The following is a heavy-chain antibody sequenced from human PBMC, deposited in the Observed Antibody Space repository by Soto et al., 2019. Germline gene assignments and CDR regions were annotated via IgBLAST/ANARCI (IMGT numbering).Heavy chain of an antibody. D-gene: IGHD6-13*01. CDR2: IYYSGIT. J-gene: IGHJ4*02. V-gene: IGHV4-30-4*01. Sequence: QVQLQESGPGLVKPSQTLSLTCTVSGGSISSGDYSWSWIRQPPGKGPEWIGYIYYSGITYYNPSHKSRVTISVDTSKIQFSLKLSSVTAADTAVYYCARVIAIAAAGTVDYWGQGTLVTVSS. CDR3: ARVIAIAAAGTVDY. CDR1: GGSISSGDYS.